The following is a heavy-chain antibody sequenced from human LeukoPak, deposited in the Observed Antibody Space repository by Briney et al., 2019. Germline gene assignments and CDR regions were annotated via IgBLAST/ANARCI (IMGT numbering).Heavy chain of an antibody. CDR2: IIPILGIA. CDR1: GGTFSSYA. J-gene: IGHJ6*02. Sequence: ASVKVSCKASGGTFSSYAISWVRQAPGQGLEWMGRIIPILGIANYAQKFQGRVTITADKSTSTAYMELSSLRSEDTAVYYCARDSFTPQLLHYYYGMDVWGQGTTVIVSS. V-gene: IGHV1-69*04. D-gene: IGHD2-2*01. CDR3: ARDSFTPQLLHYYYGMDV.